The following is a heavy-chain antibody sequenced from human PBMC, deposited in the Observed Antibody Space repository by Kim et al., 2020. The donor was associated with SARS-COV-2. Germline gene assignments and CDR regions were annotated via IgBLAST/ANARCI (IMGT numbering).Heavy chain of an antibody. Sequence: TSYEQKFQGRVTMTRDTSTSTDYMELGSLRAEDTAVYYCARGGTARAFDYWGQGTLVTVSS. CDR2: T. CDR3: ARGGTARAFDY. D-gene: IGHD5-18*01. J-gene: IGHJ4*02. V-gene: IGHV1-46*01.